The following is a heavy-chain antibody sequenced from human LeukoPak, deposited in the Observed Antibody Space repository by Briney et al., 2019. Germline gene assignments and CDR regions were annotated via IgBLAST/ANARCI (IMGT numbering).Heavy chain of an antibody. J-gene: IGHJ5*02. Sequence: GGSLRLSCAASGFTFSTFTMLWVRQPRGKGLEWVSSIFPSGGEIHYADSVRGRFTISRDNSKSTLSLQMNSLRAEDTAIYYCVTYRQVMLPFEAWGQGTPVTVSS. CDR1: GFTFSTFT. D-gene: IGHD5-18*01. CDR2: IFPSGGEI. CDR3: VTYRQVMLPFEA. V-gene: IGHV3-23*01.